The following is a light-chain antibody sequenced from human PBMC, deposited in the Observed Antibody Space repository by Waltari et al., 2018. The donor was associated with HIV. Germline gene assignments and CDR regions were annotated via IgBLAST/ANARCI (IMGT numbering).Light chain of an antibody. CDR3: QQYNTWLT. CDR1: RSISSN. Sequence: DIVMTQSPPTSSVSRGQRVRLCCRASRSISSNLSWYQQSPGHPPGLGFYGASTRATRNPRRFSGSESFTEFNLTVTSGQSEDFAVYYWQQYNTWLTLGGGSKVEI. CDR2: GAS. V-gene: IGKV3-15*01. J-gene: IGKJ4*01.